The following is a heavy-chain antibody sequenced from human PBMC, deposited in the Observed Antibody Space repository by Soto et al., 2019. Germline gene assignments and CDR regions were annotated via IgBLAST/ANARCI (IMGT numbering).Heavy chain of an antibody. D-gene: IGHD3-9*01. V-gene: IGHV4-4*02. J-gene: IGHJ6*02. CDR2: IYHSGNT. Sequence: SETLSLTCAVSGGSISSSNWWSWVRQPPGKGLEWIGEIYHSGNTNYNPSLKSRVIISIDKSKNQFSLKLNALTAAATAVYYCAGEGRVLRFFDWSHTYSSYGMDVWGQGTTVPVSS. CDR3: AGEGRVLRFFDWSHTYSSYGMDV. CDR1: GGSISSSNW.